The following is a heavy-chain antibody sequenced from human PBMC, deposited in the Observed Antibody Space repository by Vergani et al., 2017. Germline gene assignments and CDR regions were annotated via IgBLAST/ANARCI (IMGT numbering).Heavy chain of an antibody. Sequence: EVQLVESGGGLIQPGGSLRLSCAASGFTVSSNYMSWVRQAPGKGLEWVSGIYSGGSAYYADSVKGRFTISRDNSKNTLYLQMNSLRAEDTAVYYCARGGDYYGSGSYRGDDHYFDYWAREPWSPSPQ. D-gene: IGHD3-10*01. CDR1: GFTVSSNY. J-gene: IGHJ4*02. V-gene: IGHV3-53*01. CDR2: IYSGGSA. CDR3: ARGGDYYGSGSYRGDDHYFDY.